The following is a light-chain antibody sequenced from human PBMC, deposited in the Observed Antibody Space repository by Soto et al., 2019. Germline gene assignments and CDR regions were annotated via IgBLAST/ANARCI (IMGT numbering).Light chain of an antibody. Sequence: EIVLTQSPGTLSLSPGERATLSCRASQSINNNYLAWYQQKPGQAPRLLIYGASTRATGIPDRFSGSGSGTDFTLTISRLEPEDVAVYYCQQYGISPLYTFGRGTKLEIK. J-gene: IGKJ2*01. V-gene: IGKV3-20*01. CDR3: QQYGISPLYT. CDR2: GAS. CDR1: QSINNNY.